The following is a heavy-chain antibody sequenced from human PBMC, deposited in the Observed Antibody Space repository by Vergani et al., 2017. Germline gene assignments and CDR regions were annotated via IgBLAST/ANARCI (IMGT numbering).Heavy chain of an antibody. CDR2: INSVGSST. V-gene: IGHV3-74*01. Sequence: EVQLVESGGGLVPPGGSLRLSCAASGFTFISYWMSWVRHAPGKGLVWVSRINSVGSSTSYADSVKGRFTISRDNAKSTLYLQMNSLRAEDTAVYYCARPGGNSYYFDYWGQGTLVTVSS. D-gene: IGHD4-23*01. CDR3: ARPGGNSYYFDY. CDR1: GFTFISYW. J-gene: IGHJ4*02.